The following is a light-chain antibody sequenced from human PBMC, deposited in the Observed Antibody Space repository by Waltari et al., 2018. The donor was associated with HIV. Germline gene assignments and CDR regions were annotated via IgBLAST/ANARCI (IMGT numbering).Light chain of an antibody. CDR3: QQTNSLPIT. CDR2: SAS. V-gene: IGKV1D-12*01. J-gene: IGKJ5*01. Sequence: DIQMTQSPSFVSASVGDTVHITCRASQRVASFLAWYQQRPGEAPKLLVFSASNLQNGVPSRFRGRGSGTEFTLTINGLQPEDFATYYCQQTNSLPITFGQGTRLEIK. CDR1: QRVASF.